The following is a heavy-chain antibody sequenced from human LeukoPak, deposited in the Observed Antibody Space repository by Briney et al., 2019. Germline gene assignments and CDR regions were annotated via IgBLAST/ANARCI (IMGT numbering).Heavy chain of an antibody. CDR1: GFTFSSYA. V-gene: IGHV3-30-3*01. CDR2: ISYDGSNE. CDR3: ARSIAARPLYFDS. Sequence: PGGSLRLSCAASGFTFSSYAMHWVRQAPGKGLGWVAVISYDGSNEYYADSVKGRFTISRDNSKNTLYLQKNSLRAEDTAVYYCARSIAARPLYFDSWGQGTLVTVSS. J-gene: IGHJ4*02. D-gene: IGHD6-6*01.